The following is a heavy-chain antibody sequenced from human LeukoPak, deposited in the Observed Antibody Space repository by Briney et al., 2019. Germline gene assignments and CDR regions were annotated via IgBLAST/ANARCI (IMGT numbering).Heavy chain of an antibody. D-gene: IGHD6-19*01. Sequence: GGSLRLSCAASGFTFSNAWMNWVRQAPGKGLEWVGRIKSKTDGRTTDYAAPVKGRFTISRDDSKNTLYLQMNSLKTEDTAVYYCTTDGSGWSVASFDYWGQGTLVTVSS. CDR3: TTDGSGWSVASFDY. V-gene: IGHV3-15*07. CDR1: GFTFSNAW. CDR2: IKSKTDGRTT. J-gene: IGHJ4*02.